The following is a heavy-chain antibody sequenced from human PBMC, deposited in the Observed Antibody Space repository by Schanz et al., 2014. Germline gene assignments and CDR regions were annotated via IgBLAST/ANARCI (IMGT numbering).Heavy chain of an antibody. CDR3: VRLALWYGDNCFDP. Sequence: EVQLVESGGGLVQPGGSLRLSCAASGFTFSSYWMHWVRQVPGKGLVWVSRIKRDGSSTCYADSVKGRFTISRDNAKNKLYLQGNSRRGEETAGYYCVRLALWYGDNCFDPWVEGTLVTDSS. V-gene: IGHV3-74*01. J-gene: IGHJ5*02. D-gene: IGHD3-10*01. CDR1: GFTFSSYW. CDR2: IKRDGSST.